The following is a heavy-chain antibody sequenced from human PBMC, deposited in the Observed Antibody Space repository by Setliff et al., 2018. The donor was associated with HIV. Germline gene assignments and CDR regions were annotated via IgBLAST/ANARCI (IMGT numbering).Heavy chain of an antibody. D-gene: IGHD6-13*01. CDR3: ASAYIAAAGTEYFQH. CDR1: GGSISSGSYY. CDR2: IYTSGST. Sequence: NPSETLSLTCTVSGGSISSGSYYWSWIRQPAGKGLEWIGRIYTSGSTNYNPSLKSRVTISVDTSKNQFSLKLSSVTAADTAVYYCASAYIAAAGTEYFQHWGQGTLVTVSS. V-gene: IGHV4-61*02. J-gene: IGHJ1*01.